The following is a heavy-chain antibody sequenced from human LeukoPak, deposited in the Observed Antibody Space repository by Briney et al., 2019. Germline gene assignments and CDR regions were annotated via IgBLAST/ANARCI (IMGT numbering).Heavy chain of an antibody. J-gene: IGHJ4*02. CDR2: INPDSGST. CDR3: ARDHRHTSDYQDFDY. V-gene: IGHV1-2*02. Sequence: ASVKVSCKGSGYTFTDYYIHWVRQAPGQGLAWMGWINPDSGSTNYVRNFQGRVTMTRDPSINTAYMELNTLRSDDTALYFCARDHRHTSDYQDFDYWGQGTLVTVSS. CDR1: GYTFTDYY. D-gene: IGHD5-12*01.